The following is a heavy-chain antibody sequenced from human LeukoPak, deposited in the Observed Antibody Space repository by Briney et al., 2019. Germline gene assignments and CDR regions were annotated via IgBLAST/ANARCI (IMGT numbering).Heavy chain of an antibody. CDR2: IISSGTTI. V-gene: IGHV3-48*04. CDR1: GFTLSSYS. D-gene: IGHD3-22*01. CDR3: ARDPYYYDSSGYPY. Sequence: GGSLRLSCAASGFTLSSYSMNWVRQAPGRGLEWVSYIISSGTTIYYADSVKGRFTISRDNAKNSLYLQMNSLRADDTAVYYCARDPYYYDSSGYPYWGQGTLVTVSS. J-gene: IGHJ4*02.